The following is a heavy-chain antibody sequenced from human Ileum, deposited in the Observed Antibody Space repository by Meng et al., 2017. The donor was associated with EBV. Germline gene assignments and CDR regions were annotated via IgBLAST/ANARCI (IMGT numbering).Heavy chain of an antibody. D-gene: IGHD3-16*01. Sequence: HGEVHESGPRLVKPSGTLSLTCSVSDDSTIRSNWWSWVRQPPGKGLEWIGEILHAGVTNYNPSLKSRVSMSVDRSRIQASLNLNSVTAADTAIYYCARGEDYTWDVWGQGILVTVSS. J-gene: IGHJ4*02. CDR1: DDSTIRSNW. V-gene: IGHV4-4*02. CDR2: ILHAGVT. CDR3: ARGEDYTWDV.